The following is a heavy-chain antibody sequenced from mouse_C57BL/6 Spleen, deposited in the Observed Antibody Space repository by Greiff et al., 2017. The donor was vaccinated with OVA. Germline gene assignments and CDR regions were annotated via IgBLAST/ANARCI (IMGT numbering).Heavy chain of an antibody. CDR1: GFTFSDYY. Sequence: EVHLVESEGGLVQPGSSMKLSCTASGFTFSDYYMAWVRQVPEKGLEWVANINYDGSSTYYLDSLKSRFIISRDNAKNILYLQMSSLKSEDTATYYCARGIYYYGSSYGYFDVWGTGTTVTVSS. CDR2: INYDGSST. D-gene: IGHD1-1*01. CDR3: ARGIYYYGSSYGYFDV. J-gene: IGHJ1*03. V-gene: IGHV5-16*01.